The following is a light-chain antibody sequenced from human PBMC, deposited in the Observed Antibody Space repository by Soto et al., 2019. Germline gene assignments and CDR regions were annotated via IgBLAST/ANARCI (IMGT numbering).Light chain of an antibody. J-gene: IGLJ1*01. CDR2: DVN. Sequence: QSALAQPPSASGSPGQSVTISCTGTSSDVGDYNHVSWCQQHPGKAPKLIIFDVNQRPSGVPDRFSGSKSGNTASLTVSGLQAEDEADYFCCSYSGSNNYVFGTGTKVTVL. V-gene: IGLV2-8*01. CDR1: SSDVGDYNH. CDR3: CSYSGSNNYV.